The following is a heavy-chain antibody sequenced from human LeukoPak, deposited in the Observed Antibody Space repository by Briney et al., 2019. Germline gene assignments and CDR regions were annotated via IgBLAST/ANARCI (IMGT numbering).Heavy chain of an antibody. CDR1: GGTFSSYA. CDR3: ARGLTGMAAAGTRFDY. V-gene: IGHV1-69*13. J-gene: IGHJ4*02. CDR2: IIPIFGTA. Sequence: SVKVSCKASGGTFSSYAISWVRQAPGQGLEWMGGIIPIFGTANYAQKFQGRVTITADESTSTAYMELSSLRSEDTAVYYCARGLTGMAAAGTRFDYWGQGTLVTVSS. D-gene: IGHD6-13*01.